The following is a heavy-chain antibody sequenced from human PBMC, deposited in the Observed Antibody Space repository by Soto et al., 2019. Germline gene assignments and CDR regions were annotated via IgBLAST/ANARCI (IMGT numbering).Heavy chain of an antibody. CDR1: GAGDTFSNYG. J-gene: IGHJ4*02. Sequence: QVHLVQSGAEVKSPGSAVKVSCKVSGAGDTFSNYGLNWMRQAPGQGLEWMGGTIPAFGTANYAQKCQGRVTITADTSSTTAYMELSSLRSDATAVYYCWRHDKTALPPLDSWGQGTLVSVSS. V-gene: IGHV1-69*06. CDR3: WRHDKTALPPLDS. CDR2: TIPAFGTA. D-gene: IGHD1-1*01.